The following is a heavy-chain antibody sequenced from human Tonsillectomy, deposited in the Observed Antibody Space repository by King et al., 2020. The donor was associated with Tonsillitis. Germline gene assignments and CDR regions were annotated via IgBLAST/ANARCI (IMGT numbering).Heavy chain of an antibody. Sequence: QLVQSGAEVKKPGSSVKVSCKASGGTFSSYAISWVRQAPGQGLEWMGGIIPIFGTANYAQKFQGRVTITADESTSTAYMELSSLRSEDPAVYYCARDPHYDFWSGPTKNWFDPWGQGTLVTVSS. CDR1: GGTFSSYA. CDR3: ARDPHYDFWSGPTKNWFDP. J-gene: IGHJ5*02. D-gene: IGHD3-3*01. V-gene: IGHV1-69*01. CDR2: IIPIFGTA.